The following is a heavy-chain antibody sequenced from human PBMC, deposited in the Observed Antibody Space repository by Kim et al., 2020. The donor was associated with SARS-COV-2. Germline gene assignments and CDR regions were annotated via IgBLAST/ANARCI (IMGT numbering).Heavy chain of an antibody. D-gene: IGHD2-2*01. Sequence: GGSLRLSCAASGFTFSSYAMSWVRQAPGKGLEWVSAISGSGGSTYYADSVKGRFTISRDNSKNTLYLQMNSLRAEDTAVYYCAKDLSPCTSCYSYYYYYMDVWGKGTTVTVSS. J-gene: IGHJ6*03. CDR3: AKDLSPCTSCYSYYYYYMDV. CDR2: ISGSGGST. CDR1: GFTFSSYA. V-gene: IGHV3-23*01.